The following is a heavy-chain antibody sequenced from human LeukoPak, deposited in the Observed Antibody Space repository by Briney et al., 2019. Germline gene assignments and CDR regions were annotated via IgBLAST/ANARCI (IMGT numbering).Heavy chain of an antibody. D-gene: IGHD5-18*01. Sequence: GGSLRLSCAASGFTFSSYAMHRVRQSPGKGLEWVAVISYDGSNKYYADSVKGRFTISRDNSKNTLYLQMNSLRAEDTAVYYCARAGYSYGPTAPFYFDYWGQGTLVTVSS. J-gene: IGHJ4*02. CDR1: GFTFSSYA. CDR2: ISYDGSNK. CDR3: ARAGYSYGPTAPFYFDY. V-gene: IGHV3-30*04.